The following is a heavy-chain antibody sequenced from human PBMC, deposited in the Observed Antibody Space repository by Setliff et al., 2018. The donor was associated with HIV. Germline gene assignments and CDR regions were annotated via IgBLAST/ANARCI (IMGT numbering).Heavy chain of an antibody. J-gene: IGHJ4*02. V-gene: IGHV1-69*10. CDR1: GNTFSSYA. CDR3: ARDYSPTFYYYDSSGTFDY. CDR2: IIPILGIA. D-gene: IGHD3-22*01. Sequence: SVKVSCKASGNTFSSYAISWVRQAPGQGLEWMGGIIPILGIANYAQKFQGRVTITADESTSTAYMELSSLRSEDTAVYYCARDYSPTFYYYDSSGTFDYWGQGTLVTVSS.